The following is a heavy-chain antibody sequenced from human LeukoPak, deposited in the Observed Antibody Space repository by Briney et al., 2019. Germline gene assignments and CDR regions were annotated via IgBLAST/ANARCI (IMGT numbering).Heavy chain of an antibody. V-gene: IGHV1-2*02. CDR3: ARSAPHRYYYDSSGYYQFDY. CDR1: GYTFTGYY. D-gene: IGHD3-22*01. CDR2: INPNSGGT. Sequence: ASLKVSCKASGYTFTGYYMHWVRQAPGQGLEWMGWINPNSGGTNYAQKFQGRVTMTRDTSISTAYMELSRLRSDDTAVYYCARSAPHRYYYDSSGYYQFDYWGQGTLVTVSA. J-gene: IGHJ4*02.